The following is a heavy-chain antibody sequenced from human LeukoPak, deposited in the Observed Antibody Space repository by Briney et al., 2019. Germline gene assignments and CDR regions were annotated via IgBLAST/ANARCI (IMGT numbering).Heavy chain of an antibody. V-gene: IGHV4-39*07. Sequence: SETLSLTCTVSGGSISSSSYYWGWIRQPPGKGLEWIGSIYYSGITYYNPSLKSRVTISVDTSKNQFSLKLSSVTAADTAVYFCARDPGGGYYYFDYWGQGILVTVSS. CDR3: ARDPGGGYYYFDY. D-gene: IGHD1-26*01. CDR1: GGSISSSSYY. CDR2: IYYSGIT. J-gene: IGHJ4*02.